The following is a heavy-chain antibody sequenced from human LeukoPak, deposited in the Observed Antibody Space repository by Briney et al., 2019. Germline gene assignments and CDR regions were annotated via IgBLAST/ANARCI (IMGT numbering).Heavy chain of an antibody. J-gene: IGHJ5*02. CDR1: AFTFSNYG. CDR2: VSSDGSID. D-gene: IGHD1-7*01. CDR3: AREGMGTTFSAWFDL. Sequence: GTSLRLSCAASAFTFSNYGMHWVRQAPGKGLEWVAVVSSDGSIDYYADSLRGRFTVSRDNSKNTMFLQFNTLRVEDTAVYYCAREGMGTTFSAWFDLWGQGTLVTVSS. V-gene: IGHV3-30*03.